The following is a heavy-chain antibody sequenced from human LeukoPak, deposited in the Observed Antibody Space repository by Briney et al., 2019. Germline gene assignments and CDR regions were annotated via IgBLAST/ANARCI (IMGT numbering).Heavy chain of an antibody. J-gene: IGHJ6*03. CDR2: ISAYNGNT. Sequence: GASVKVSCKASGYTFTSYGISWVRQAPGQGLEWMGWISAYNGNTNYAQKLQGRVTMTTDTSTSTAYMELRSLRSDDTAVYYCARERTIAPLRYFAQANYMDVWGKGTTVTVSS. V-gene: IGHV1-18*01. CDR1: GYTFTSYG. D-gene: IGHD3-9*01. CDR3: ARERTIAPLRYFAQANYMDV.